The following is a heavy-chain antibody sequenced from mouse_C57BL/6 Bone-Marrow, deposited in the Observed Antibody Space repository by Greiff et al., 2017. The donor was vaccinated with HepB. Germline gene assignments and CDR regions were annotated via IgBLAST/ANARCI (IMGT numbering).Heavy chain of an antibody. CDR1: GFTFSSYA. Sequence: EVKLVESGGGLVKPGGSLKLSCAASGFTFSSYAMSWVRQTPEKRLEWVATISDGGSYTYYPDNVKGRFTISRDNAKNNLYLQMSHLKSEDIAMYYCEKDLYYCNPIDYCCQGTTLTVSS. D-gene: IGHD2-1*01. CDR2: ISDGGSYT. CDR3: EKDLYYCNPIDY. V-gene: IGHV5-4*01. J-gene: IGHJ2*01.